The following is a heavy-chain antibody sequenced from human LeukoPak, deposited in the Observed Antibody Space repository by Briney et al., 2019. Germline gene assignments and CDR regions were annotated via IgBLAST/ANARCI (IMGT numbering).Heavy chain of an antibody. D-gene: IGHD6-13*01. CDR1: GYTLTSYY. CDR3: ARGSSGVNWFDP. CDR2: INPSGGST. J-gene: IGHJ5*02. V-gene: IGHV1-46*01. Sequence: ASVKVSCKASGYTLTSYYMHWVRQAPGQGLEWMGIINPSGGSTNYAQKLQGRVTMTTDTSTSTAYMELRSLRSDDTAVYYCARGSSGVNWFDPWGQGTLVTVSS.